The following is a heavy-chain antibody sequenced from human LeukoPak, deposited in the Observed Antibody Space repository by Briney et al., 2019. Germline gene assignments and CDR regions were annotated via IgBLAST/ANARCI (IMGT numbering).Heavy chain of an antibody. CDR2: IYPSGGST. D-gene: IGHD6-13*01. Sequence: AASVKVSCKASGYTFTSYYMHWVRQGPGQGLEWMGIIYPSGGSTSYAQKFQGRITMNRDTTTSTVYMELSSLRSEDTAVYYCARDWIAAALFDPWGQGTLVTVSS. CDR1: GYTFTSYY. CDR3: ARDWIAAALFDP. V-gene: IGHV1-46*01. J-gene: IGHJ5*02.